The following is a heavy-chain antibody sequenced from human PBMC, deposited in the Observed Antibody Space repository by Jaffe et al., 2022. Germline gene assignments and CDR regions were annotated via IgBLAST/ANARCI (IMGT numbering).Heavy chain of an antibody. Sequence: EVQLVESGGGLVQPGRSLRLSCAASGFTFDDYAMHWVRQAPGKGLEWVSGISWNSGSIGYADSVKGRFTISRDNAKNSLYLQMNSLRAEDTALYYCAKDMEGSGWYSFDYWGQGTLVTVSS. D-gene: IGHD6-19*01. CDR2: ISWNSGSI. J-gene: IGHJ4*02. V-gene: IGHV3-9*01. CDR3: AKDMEGSGWYSFDY. CDR1: GFTFDDYA.